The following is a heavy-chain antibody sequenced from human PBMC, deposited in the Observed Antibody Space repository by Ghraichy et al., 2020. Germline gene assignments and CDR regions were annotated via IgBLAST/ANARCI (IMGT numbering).Heavy chain of an antibody. Sequence: GGSLRLSCTASGFTFSSYAMTWVRQAPGKGLEWVSTISGSVGSTYYTDSVKGRFTISRDNSKNTLYLQMNSLRAEDTAVYYWAKRYSGSYYPNMAFDYWGQGTLVTVSS. CDR3: AKRYSGSYYPNMAFDY. CDR2: ISGSVGST. D-gene: IGHD3-10*01. V-gene: IGHV3-23*01. J-gene: IGHJ4*02. CDR1: GFTFSSYA.